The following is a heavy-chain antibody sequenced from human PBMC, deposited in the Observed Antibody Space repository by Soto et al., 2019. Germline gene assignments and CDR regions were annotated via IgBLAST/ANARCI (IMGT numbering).Heavy chain of an antibody. J-gene: IGHJ6*03. Sequence: GGSLRLSCAASGFTFSSYAMSWVRQAPGKGLEWVSAISGSGGSTYYADSVKGRFTISRDNSKNTLYLQMNSLRAEDTAVYYCAKCGSGYYYYCYMDVWGKGTTVTVSS. CDR2: ISGSGGST. CDR3: AKCGSGYYYYCYMDV. CDR1: GFTFSSYA. D-gene: IGHD3-10*01. V-gene: IGHV3-23*01.